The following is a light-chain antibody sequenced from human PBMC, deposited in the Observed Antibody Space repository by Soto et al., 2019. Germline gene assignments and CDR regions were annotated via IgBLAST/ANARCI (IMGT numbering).Light chain of an antibody. CDR2: GAS. CDR3: QQSHTTPIS. CDR1: QSINTF. Sequence: DIQMTQSPSSLSASVGDRVTITCRASQSINTFLNWYQQKPGEAPKLLMYGASTLQSGVPSRFSGSGSGTDFTLTISTLQPEDFATYYCQQSHTTPISFGQGTRLEIK. J-gene: IGKJ5*01. V-gene: IGKV1-39*01.